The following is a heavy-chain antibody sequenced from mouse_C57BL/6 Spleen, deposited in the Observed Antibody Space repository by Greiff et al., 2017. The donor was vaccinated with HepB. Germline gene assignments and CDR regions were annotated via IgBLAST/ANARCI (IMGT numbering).Heavy chain of an antibody. CDR3: ATGYDGYYFDD. V-gene: IGHV1-80*01. J-gene: IGHJ2*01. Sequence: VQLQQSGAELVKPGASVKISCKASGYAFSSYWMNWVKQRPGKGLEWIGQIYPGDGDTNYNGKFKGKATLTADKSSSTAYMQLSSLTSEDSAVYFCATGYDGYYFDDWGQGTTLTVSS. D-gene: IGHD2-2*01. CDR2: IYPGDGDT. CDR1: GYAFSSYW.